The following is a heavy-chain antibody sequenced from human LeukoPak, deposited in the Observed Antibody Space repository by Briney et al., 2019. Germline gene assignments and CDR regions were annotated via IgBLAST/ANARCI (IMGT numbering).Heavy chain of an antibody. Sequence: ASVKVSCKASGYTFTSYWISWVRQMPGKGLEWMGRIDPSDSYTNYSPSFQGHVTISADKSISTAYLQWSSLKASDTAMYYCARRFGFWELIDYWGQGTLVTVSS. V-gene: IGHV5-10-1*01. CDR2: IDPSDSYT. CDR3: ARRFGFWELIDY. D-gene: IGHD3-10*01. J-gene: IGHJ4*02. CDR1: GYTFTSYW.